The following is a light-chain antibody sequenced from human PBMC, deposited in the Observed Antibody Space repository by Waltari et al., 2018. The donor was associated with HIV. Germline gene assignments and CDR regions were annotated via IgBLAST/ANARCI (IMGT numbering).Light chain of an antibody. Sequence: DIQLTQSPSSLSASVGDRVTITCRASQNSSSYLKWYQQKPGKAPKLLIYSTSSLQSGVPPRFSGSGSGTDFSLTINSLQPEDFATYYCQQSYSTPRTFGQGTKVEIK. V-gene: IGKV1-39*01. CDR1: QNSSSY. CDR2: STS. J-gene: IGKJ1*01. CDR3: QQSYSTPRT.